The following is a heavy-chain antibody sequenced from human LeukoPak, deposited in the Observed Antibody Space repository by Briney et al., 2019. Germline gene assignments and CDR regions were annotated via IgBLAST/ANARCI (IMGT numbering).Heavy chain of an antibody. V-gene: IGHV4-30-4*08. CDR1: DGSISTNDHY. Sequence: PSETLSLTCTVPDGSISTNDHYWSWIRQTPGKGLEWIGYMYYSGRTFYNPSLRSRVIISVDTSKNQFSLKLSSVTAADTAVYYCARGEILSGYYMDVWGKGTTVTVSS. CDR2: MYYSGRT. J-gene: IGHJ6*03. D-gene: IGHD3-9*01. CDR3: ARGEILSGYYMDV.